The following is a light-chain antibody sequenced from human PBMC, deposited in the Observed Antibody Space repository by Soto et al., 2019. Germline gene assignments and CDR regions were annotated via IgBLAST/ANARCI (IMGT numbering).Light chain of an antibody. CDR2: AAS. CDR1: QSISSY. J-gene: IGKJ2*01. V-gene: IGKV1-39*01. Sequence: DIQMTQSPSSLSASVGDRVTITCRASQSISSYLNWYQQKPGKAPKLLIYAASRLQSGVPSRFSGSGSWTDFTPTIRSLQPEDFATYYCQHSYSTPRTFGQGTKLEIK. CDR3: QHSYSTPRT.